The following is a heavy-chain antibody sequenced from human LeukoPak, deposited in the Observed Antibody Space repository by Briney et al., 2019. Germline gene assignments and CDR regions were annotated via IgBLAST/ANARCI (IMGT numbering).Heavy chain of an antibody. CDR2: IQQDGSEK. Sequence: GGSLRLSCVASGFTFSNYWMSWVRQAPGKGLEWVANIQQDGSEKYYVDSVKGRFTISRDNAKNSLYLQMNSLRAEDTAVYYCARDSRRQVLVDYWGQGTLVTVSS. CDR1: GFTFSNYW. J-gene: IGHJ4*02. CDR3: ARDSRRQVLVDY. V-gene: IGHV3-7*01.